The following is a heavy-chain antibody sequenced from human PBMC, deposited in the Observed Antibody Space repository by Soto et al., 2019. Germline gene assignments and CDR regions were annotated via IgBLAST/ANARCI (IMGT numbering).Heavy chain of an antibody. CDR1: GYTFTSYG. V-gene: IGHV1-18*01. J-gene: IGHJ3*02. CDR2: ISAYNGNT. D-gene: IGHD6-13*01. CDR3: ARGYIPRYSIYGDAFDI. Sequence: ASVKVSCKASGYTFTSYGISWVRQAPGQGLEWMGWISAYNGNTNYAQKLQGRVTMTTDTSTSTAYMELRSLRSDDTAVYYCARGYIPRYSIYGDAFDIWGQGTMVTVSS.